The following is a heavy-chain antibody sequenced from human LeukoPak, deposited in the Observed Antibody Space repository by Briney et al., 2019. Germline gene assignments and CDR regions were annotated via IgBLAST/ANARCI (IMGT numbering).Heavy chain of an antibody. CDR1: GGSISNYY. V-gene: IGHV4-59*01. D-gene: IGHD3-10*01. CDR2: IYYSGST. J-gene: IGHJ5*02. CDR3: ARGGYYGSGNDFRFDP. Sequence: PSETLSLTCTVSGGSISNYYWSWIRQPPGKGLEWIGYIYYSGSTNYNPSLKGRVTISVDTSKNQFSLKLSSVTAADTAVYYCARGGYYGSGNDFRFDPWGQGTLVTVSS.